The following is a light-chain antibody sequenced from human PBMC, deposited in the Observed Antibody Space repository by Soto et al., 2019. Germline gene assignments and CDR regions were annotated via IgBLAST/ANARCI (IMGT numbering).Light chain of an antibody. CDR1: HYINTW. CDR2: DAS. Sequence: IQMTKSPATLSSSVLYRVTVTCRASHYINTWLAWYQQKPGKAPKLLIYDASSLQSGVPSRFTGRGSGTEFTLTISSLQPDDFATYYCQQYNSYSRTFGQGAKVDI. J-gene: IGKJ1*01. V-gene: IGKV1-5*01. CDR3: QQYNSYSRT.